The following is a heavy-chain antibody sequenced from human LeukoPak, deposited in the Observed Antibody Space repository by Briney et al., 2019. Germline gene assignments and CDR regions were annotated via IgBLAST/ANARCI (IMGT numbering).Heavy chain of an antibody. CDR2: INWNGGNT. V-gene: IGHV3-20*04. D-gene: IGHD3-3*01. J-gene: IGHJ4*02. CDR3: AREHYDFWSGYYSY. Sequence: PGGSLRLSCAASGFTFDDYGMSWVRQAPGKGLEWVSGINWNGGNTGYADSVKGRFTISRDNAKNSLYLQMNSLRAEDTALYYCAREHYDFWSGYYSYWGQGTLVTVSS. CDR1: GFTFDDYG.